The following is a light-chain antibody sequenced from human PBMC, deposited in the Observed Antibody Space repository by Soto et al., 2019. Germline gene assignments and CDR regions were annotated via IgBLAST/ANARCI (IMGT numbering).Light chain of an antibody. CDR1: QSVSSN. J-gene: IGKJ3*01. CDR3: QQYDNWPS. CDR2: VAS. V-gene: IGKV3-15*01. Sequence: EIVMTQSPATLSMSPGERATLSCRASQSVSSNLAWYQQKPGQAPRLLVDVASSRATGIPARFSGSGSGTKFTLTISSLQSEDLGVYYCQQYDNWPSFGPGTKVDIK.